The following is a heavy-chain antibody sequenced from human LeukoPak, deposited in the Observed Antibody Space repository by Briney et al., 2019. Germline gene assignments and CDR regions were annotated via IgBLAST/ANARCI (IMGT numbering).Heavy chain of an antibody. D-gene: IGHD1-26*01. CDR1: RFTFNIYA. CDR2: ISGSGGGT. Sequence: PGGSLGLSCAASRFTFNIYAMSWVRQAPGKGLEWVSSISGSGGGTFYASSVRGRFAISRDNSKHTVFLQMNGLRAEDTAIYYCAKWDEHFYYMDVWGQGTTVTVSS. J-gene: IGHJ6*03. V-gene: IGHV3-23*01. CDR3: AKWDEHFYYMDV.